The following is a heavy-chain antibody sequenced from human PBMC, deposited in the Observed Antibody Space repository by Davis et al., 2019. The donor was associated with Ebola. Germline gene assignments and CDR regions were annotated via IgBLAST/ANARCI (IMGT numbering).Heavy chain of an antibody. V-gene: IGHV4-59*12. J-gene: IGHJ4*02. CDR1: GGSIVSYY. CDR3: ARAVITGGQ. D-gene: IGHD3-16*01. Sequence: SETLSLTCSVSGGSIVSYYWSWIRQSPGKGLEWIGYIYFSGSTNYNPSLKSRVTISVDTSKNQFSLKLNSVTAADTAIYYCARAVITGGQWGQGTLVTVSS. CDR2: IYFSGST.